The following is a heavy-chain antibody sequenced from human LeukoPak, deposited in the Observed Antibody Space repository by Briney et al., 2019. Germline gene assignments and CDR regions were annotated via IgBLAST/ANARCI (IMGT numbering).Heavy chain of an antibody. V-gene: IGHV1-69*04. CDR1: GGTFSIYT. CDR3: ARDEVGRVGAT. J-gene: IGHJ5*02. CDR2: INPNLGIA. Sequence: GASVKVSCKSSGGTFSIYTISWVRQAPGQGLEWMGRINPNLGIANYAQKFQGRATITADKSTSTAYMELSSLRSEDTAVYYGARDEVGRVGATWGQGTLVTVSS. D-gene: IGHD1-26*01.